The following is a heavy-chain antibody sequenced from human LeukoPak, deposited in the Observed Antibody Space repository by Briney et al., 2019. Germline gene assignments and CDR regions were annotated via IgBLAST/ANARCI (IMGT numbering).Heavy chain of an antibody. D-gene: IGHD2-15*01. CDR1: GFTVSSNY. Sequence: PGGSLRLSCAASGFTVSSNYMSWVRQAPGKGLEWVSVIYSGGNTYYADSVKGRFTISRDNSKNTLYLQMNSLRAEDTAVYYCASRDPCTGGTCYGLGYWGQGTLVTVSS. V-gene: IGHV3-66*01. CDR2: IYSGGNT. J-gene: IGHJ4*02. CDR3: ASRDPCTGGTCYGLGY.